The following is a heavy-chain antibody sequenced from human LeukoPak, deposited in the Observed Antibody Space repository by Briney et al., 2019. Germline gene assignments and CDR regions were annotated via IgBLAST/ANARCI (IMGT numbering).Heavy chain of an antibody. D-gene: IGHD3-10*01. CDR3: ARGLQGSGSGHFDL. CDR1: GFAFSSYA. V-gene: IGHV3-21*01. J-gene: IGHJ2*01. Sequence: GGSLRLSCAASGFAFSSYAISWVRQAPGKGLEWVSSISSSSSYIYYADSVKGRFTISRDNAKNSLYLQMNSLRAEDTAVYYCARGLQGSGSGHFDLWGRGTLVTVSS. CDR2: ISSSSSYI.